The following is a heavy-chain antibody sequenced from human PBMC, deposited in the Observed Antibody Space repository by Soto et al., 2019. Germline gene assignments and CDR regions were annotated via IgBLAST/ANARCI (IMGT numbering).Heavy chain of an antibody. CDR2: IYYSGST. V-gene: IGHV4-30-4*01. Sequence: QVQLQESGPGLVKPSQTLSLTCTVSGGSISSGDSYWSWIRQSPGKGLEWIGYIYYSGSTYYNPSLQRRVTLSVDHSKNQFSLKLNSVTAAGTAVYFCAREGAASHSYYYGTDLWGQGTTVTVSS. D-gene: IGHD3-16*01. CDR1: GGSISSGDSY. CDR3: AREGAASHSYYYGTDL. J-gene: IGHJ6*02.